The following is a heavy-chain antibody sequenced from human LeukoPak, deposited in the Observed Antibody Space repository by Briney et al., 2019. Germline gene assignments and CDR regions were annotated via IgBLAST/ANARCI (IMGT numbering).Heavy chain of an antibody. CDR2: IYHSGST. V-gene: IGHV4-4*02. J-gene: IGHJ5*02. CDR1: GGSISSSNW. CDR3: TREPAAISAESFDP. Sequence: SGTLSLTCAVSGGSISSSNWWSWVRQPPGKGLEWIGEIYHSGSTNYNPSLKSRVTISVDKSKNQFSLKLSSVTAADTAVYYCTREPAAISAESFDPWGQGTLVTVSS. D-gene: IGHD2-2*02.